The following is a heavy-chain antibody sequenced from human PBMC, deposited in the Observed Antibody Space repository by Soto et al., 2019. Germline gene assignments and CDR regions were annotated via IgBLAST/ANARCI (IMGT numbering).Heavy chain of an antibody. CDR3: ARTDGYEIEY. Sequence: GDSVKSSVKGSGYSVVSYWSGWVRQMPGKGLEWMGIIYPGYSDTRYSPSFQGQVTISADKSITTVYLQWSSLKASDTAMYYCARTDGYEIEYWGQGTLVTVSS. V-gene: IGHV5-51*01. D-gene: IGHD5-12*01. CDR2: IYPGYSDT. CDR1: GYSVVSYW. J-gene: IGHJ4*02.